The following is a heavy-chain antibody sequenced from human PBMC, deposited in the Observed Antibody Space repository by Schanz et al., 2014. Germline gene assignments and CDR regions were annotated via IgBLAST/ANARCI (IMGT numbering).Heavy chain of an antibody. Sequence: VQLLQFGGGVVQPGRSLRLSCAASGFTFSSYWMSWVRQAPGKGLEWVSSISHSGGSKYYADSVKGRFTISRDNSKNTLYLQMNSLRAEDTAVYYCAKQIHYDILTVTRNWGQGTLXTVSS. CDR3: AKQIHYDILTVTRN. CDR2: ISHSGGSK. CDR1: GFTFSSYW. V-gene: IGHV3-23*01. J-gene: IGHJ4*02. D-gene: IGHD3-9*01.